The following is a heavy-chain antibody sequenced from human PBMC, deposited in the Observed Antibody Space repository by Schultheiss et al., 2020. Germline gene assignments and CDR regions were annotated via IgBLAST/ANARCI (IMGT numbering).Heavy chain of an antibody. Sequence: GGSLRLSCAASGFTFSDYYMSWVRQAPGKGLEWVGFIRNKANGGTTDYAAPVKGRFTISRDDSKNTLYLQMNSLRAEDTAVYYCAKDHLGTVPDQFDCWGQGTLVTVSS. CDR3: AKDHLGTVPDQFDC. D-gene: IGHD1-7*01. CDR2: IRNKANGGTT. J-gene: IGHJ4*02. V-gene: IGHV3-71*01. CDR1: GFTFSDYY.